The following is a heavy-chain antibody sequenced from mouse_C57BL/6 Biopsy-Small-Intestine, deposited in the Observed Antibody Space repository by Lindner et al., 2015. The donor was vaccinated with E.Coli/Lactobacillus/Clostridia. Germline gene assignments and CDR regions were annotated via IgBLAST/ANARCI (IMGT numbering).Heavy chain of an antibody. CDR1: GFTFSSYA. J-gene: IGHJ4*01. CDR2: ISDGGSYT. V-gene: IGHV5-4*01. D-gene: IGHD1-1*01. Sequence: VQLQESGGGLVKPGGSLKLSCAASGFTFSSYAMSWVRQTPEKRLEWVATISDGGSYTYYPDNVKGRFTISRDNAKNNLYLQMSHLKSEDTAMYYCARDGNYYGSSFLYAMDYWGQGTSVTVSS. CDR3: ARDGNYYGSSFLYAMDY.